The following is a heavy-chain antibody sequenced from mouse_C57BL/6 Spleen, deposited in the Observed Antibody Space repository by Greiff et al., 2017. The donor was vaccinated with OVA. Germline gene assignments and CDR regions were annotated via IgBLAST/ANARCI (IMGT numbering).Heavy chain of an antibody. V-gene: IGHV3-8*01. CDR3: ARAPAYYSNYDWYFDV. D-gene: IGHD2-5*01. CDR2: ISYSGST. J-gene: IGHJ1*03. Sequence: EVQLQQSGPGLAKPSPTLSLTCSVTGYSITSDYWNWIRKFPGNKLEYMGYISYSGSTYYNPSLKSRISITRDTSKNQYYLQLNSVTTEDTATYYCARAPAYYSNYDWYFDVWGTGTTVTVSS. CDR1: GYSITSDY.